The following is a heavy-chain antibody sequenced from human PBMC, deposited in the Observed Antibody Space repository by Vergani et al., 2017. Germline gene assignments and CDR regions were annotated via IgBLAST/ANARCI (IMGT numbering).Heavy chain of an antibody. CDR3: ARDSTYYYMDV. Sequence: QVQLQESGPGLVKPSQTLSLTCTVSGGSISSGSYYWSWIRQPAGKGLEWIGRIYTSGSTNYNPSLKSRVTMSVDTSKNQFSLKLSSVTAADTAVYYCARDSTYYYMDVWGKGTTVTVSS. V-gene: IGHV4-61*02. CDR1: GGSISSGSYY. J-gene: IGHJ6*03. CDR2: IYTSGST.